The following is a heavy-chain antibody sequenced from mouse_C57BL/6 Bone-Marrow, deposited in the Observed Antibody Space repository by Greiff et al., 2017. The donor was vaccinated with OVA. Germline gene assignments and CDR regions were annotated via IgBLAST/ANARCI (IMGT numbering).Heavy chain of an antibody. V-gene: IGHV1-82*01. J-gene: IGHJ3*01. CDR2: IYPGDGDT. CDR3: ARDYYGSSSWFAY. CDR1: GYAFSSSW. Sequence: VQLVESGPELVKPGASVKISCKASGYAFSSSWMNWVKQRPGKGLEWIGRIYPGDGDTNYNGKFKGKATLTADKSSSPAYMQLSSLTSEDSAVYFCARDYYGSSSWFAYWGQGTLVTVSA. D-gene: IGHD1-1*01.